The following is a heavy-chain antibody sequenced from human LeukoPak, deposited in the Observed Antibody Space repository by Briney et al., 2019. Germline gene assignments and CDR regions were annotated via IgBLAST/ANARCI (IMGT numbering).Heavy chain of an antibody. Sequence: GGSLRLSCAASGFTFSSYAMSWVRQAPGKGLEWVSAISGSGGSTYYADSVKGRFTISRDNSKNTLYLQMNSLRAEDTAIYYCAKDLGGSGSYYVYWGQGTLVTVSS. CDR1: GFTFSSYA. CDR3: AKDLGGSGSYYVY. V-gene: IGHV3-23*01. J-gene: IGHJ4*02. CDR2: ISGSGGST. D-gene: IGHD3-10*01.